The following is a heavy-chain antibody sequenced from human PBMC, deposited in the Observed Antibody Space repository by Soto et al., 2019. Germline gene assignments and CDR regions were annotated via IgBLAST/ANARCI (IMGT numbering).Heavy chain of an antibody. CDR1: GGSFSGYY. D-gene: IGHD7-27*01. V-gene: IGHV4-34*01. CDR2: INHSGST. CDR3: ALTGVFDY. J-gene: IGHJ4*02. Sequence: SETLSLTCAVYGGSFSGYYWSWIRQPPGKGLEWVGEINHSGSTNYNPSIKRRFTISVDTTKNQFSLKLSSVTAADTAVYYCALTGVFDYWGQGTLVTVSS.